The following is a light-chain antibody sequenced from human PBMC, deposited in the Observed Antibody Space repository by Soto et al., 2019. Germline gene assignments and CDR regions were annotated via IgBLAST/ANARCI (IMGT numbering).Light chain of an antibody. CDR3: QQRSNSLT. CDR2: DAS. J-gene: IGKJ4*01. CDR1: QSVSSY. Sequence: EIVLTQSPATLSLSPGERATLSCRASQSVSSYLAWYQQKPGQAPRLLIYDASNRATGIPARFSGSGSGTDFTLTISSLEPEDFAVYYCQQRSNSLTLGGGTKVDIK. V-gene: IGKV3-11*01.